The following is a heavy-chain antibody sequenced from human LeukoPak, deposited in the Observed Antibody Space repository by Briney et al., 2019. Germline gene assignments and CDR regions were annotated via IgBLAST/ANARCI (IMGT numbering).Heavy chain of an antibody. CDR3: AKETASSSWPHYYYYYYGMDV. J-gene: IGHJ6*02. Sequence: GRSLRLSCAASGFTFSSYGMHWVRQAPGKGLEWVAVISYDGSNKYYADSVKGRFTISRDNSKSTLYLQMNSLRAEDTAVYYCAKETASSSWPHYYYYYYGMDVWGQGTTVTVSS. V-gene: IGHV3-30*18. CDR2: ISYDGSNK. D-gene: IGHD6-13*01. CDR1: GFTFSSYG.